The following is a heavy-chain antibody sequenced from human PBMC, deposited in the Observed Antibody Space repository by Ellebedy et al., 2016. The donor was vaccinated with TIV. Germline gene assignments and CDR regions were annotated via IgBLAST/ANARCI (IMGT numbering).Heavy chain of an antibody. Sequence: SETLSLTCTVSAGTISSSSYYWGWIRQPPGKGLEWIGSIYYSGSTYYNPSLKSRVTISVDRSKNQFSLKLSSVTAADTAMYYCTRGGTSYSDYWGQGTLVTVSS. CDR1: AGTISSSSYY. CDR3: TRGGTSYSDY. D-gene: IGHD1-1*01. V-gene: IGHV4-39*07. CDR2: IYYSGST. J-gene: IGHJ4*02.